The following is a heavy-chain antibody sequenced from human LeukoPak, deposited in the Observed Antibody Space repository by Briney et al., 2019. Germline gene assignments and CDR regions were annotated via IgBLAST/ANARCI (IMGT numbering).Heavy chain of an antibody. J-gene: IGHJ3*02. Sequence: PGGSLRLSRAASGFTFSDYYISWIRQAPGKGLEWLSYISTSSSTIYYADSVKGRFTISRDNAKNSLYLQMNSLRAEDTAVYYCARDSRGAFDIWGQGTMVTVSS. D-gene: IGHD3-10*01. CDR3: ARDSRGAFDI. CDR1: GFTFSDYY. V-gene: IGHV3-11*01. CDR2: ISTSSSTI.